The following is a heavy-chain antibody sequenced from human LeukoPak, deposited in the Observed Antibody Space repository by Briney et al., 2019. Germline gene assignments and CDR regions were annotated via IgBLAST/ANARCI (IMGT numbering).Heavy chain of an antibody. CDR1: GFTFENAW. J-gene: IGHJ3*02. Sequence: PGGSLRLTCAATGFTFENAWMSWVRQAPGKGLEWVGRTESKTDGGTTNYAAPVKGRFSISRDDSKNTLYLQMNSLKTEDTALYFCATALKYSSSWYNAFDTWGQGTMVTVSS. D-gene: IGHD6-13*01. CDR3: ATALKYSSSWYNAFDT. V-gene: IGHV3-15*04. CDR2: TESKTDGGTT.